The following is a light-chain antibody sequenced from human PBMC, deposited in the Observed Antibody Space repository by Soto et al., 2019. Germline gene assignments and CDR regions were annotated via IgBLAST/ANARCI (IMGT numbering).Light chain of an antibody. V-gene: IGKV1-39*01. J-gene: IGKJ1*01. Sequence: DIQMTQSPSSLSASVGDRVTITCRASQTVSRSLNWYQQNSGRAPVLLIYGSSSLQSGVPSRFSGSGSGTDFTPTNSSLQPGYFATYYCQQSYHAPQTFGQGTKVEI. CDR2: GSS. CDR3: QQSYHAPQT. CDR1: QTVSRS.